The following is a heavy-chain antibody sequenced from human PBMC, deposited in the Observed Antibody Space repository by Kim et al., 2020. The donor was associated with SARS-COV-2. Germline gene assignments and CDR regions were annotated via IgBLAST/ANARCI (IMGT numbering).Heavy chain of an antibody. CDR1: GGTFSSYA. CDR2: IIPIFGTA. V-gene: IGHV1-69*13. J-gene: IGHJ2*01. CDR3: ARERGLAPVAGTTSYWYFDL. D-gene: IGHD6-19*01. Sequence: SVKVSCKASGGTFSSYAISWVRQAPGQGLEWMGGIIPIFGTANYAQKFQGRVTITADESTSTAYMELSSLRSEDTAVYYCARERGLAPVAGTTSYWYFDLWGRGTLVTVSS.